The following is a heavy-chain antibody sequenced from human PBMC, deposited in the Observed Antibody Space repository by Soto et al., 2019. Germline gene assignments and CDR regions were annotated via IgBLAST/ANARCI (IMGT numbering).Heavy chain of an antibody. CDR3: ARDAGKTYWYFDL. Sequence: QVQLQESGPGLVKPSQTLSLTCTVSGGSISSGGYYWSWIRQHPGKGLEWIGYIYYSGSTHYNPSLTSRVTISVDTSKNQFSLKLSSVTAADTAVYYCARDAGKTYWYFDLWGRGTLVTVSS. CDR2: IYYSGST. J-gene: IGHJ2*01. V-gene: IGHV4-31*03. CDR1: GGSISSGGYY.